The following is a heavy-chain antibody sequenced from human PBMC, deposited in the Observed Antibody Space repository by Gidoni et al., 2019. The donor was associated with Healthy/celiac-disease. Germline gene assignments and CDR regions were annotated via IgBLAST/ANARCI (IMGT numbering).Heavy chain of an antibody. CDR3: ARGSLRGYSYRY. Sequence: QVQLQQWGAGPLTPSETLSLTCAVYGGSFSGDYWSWIRQPPGKGLEWIGEINHSGSTNYNPSLKSRVTISVDTSKNQFSLKLSSVTAADTAVYYCARGSLRGYSYRYWGQGTLVTVSS. J-gene: IGHJ4*02. CDR1: GGSFSGDY. V-gene: IGHV4-34*01. CDR2: INHSGST. D-gene: IGHD5-18*01.